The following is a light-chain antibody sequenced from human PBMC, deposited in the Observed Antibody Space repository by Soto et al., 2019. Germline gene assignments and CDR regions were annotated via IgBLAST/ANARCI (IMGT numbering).Light chain of an antibody. J-gene: IGKJ1*01. CDR1: QSVNSSY. Sequence: EIVLTQSPGTLSLSPGERVTLSCRASQSVNSSYLAWYQHKPGQAPRLLIYGASTRATGIPDRFSGSGSGTDFTLTITRLEPEDFAVYYCQQYVTSSPRTFGQGTKVDI. CDR2: GAS. V-gene: IGKV3-20*01. CDR3: QQYVTSSPRT.